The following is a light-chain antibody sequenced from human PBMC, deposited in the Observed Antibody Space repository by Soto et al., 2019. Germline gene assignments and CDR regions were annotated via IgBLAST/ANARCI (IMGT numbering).Light chain of an antibody. CDR1: QSVVSSY. CDR2: GSS. J-gene: IGKJ1*01. Sequence: EILWTQSPGTLSLSPGERATLSCRASQSVVSSYVAWYQQTPGQAPRLLIYGSSNRATGIPDRFSVSGSGTDFTLTISRLEPEDFAVYYCQQYGHSPWTFGQGTKVDIK. V-gene: IGKV3-20*01. CDR3: QQYGHSPWT.